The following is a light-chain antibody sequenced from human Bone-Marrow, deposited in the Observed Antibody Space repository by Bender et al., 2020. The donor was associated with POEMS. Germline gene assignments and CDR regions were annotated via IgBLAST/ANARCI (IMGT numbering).Light chain of an antibody. J-gene: IGLJ2*01. CDR1: AFTNVY. Sequence: SDDLTQPSSVSVSPGQTARITCFGQAFTNVYTHWYQQRPGQAPILLIYKDTERRSGIPDRFSGSTAGTTVALTISGVQPDDEADYYCQSTDTSGTYPIFGGGTRLTVV. CDR2: KDT. V-gene: IGLV3-25*02. CDR3: QSTDTSGTYPI.